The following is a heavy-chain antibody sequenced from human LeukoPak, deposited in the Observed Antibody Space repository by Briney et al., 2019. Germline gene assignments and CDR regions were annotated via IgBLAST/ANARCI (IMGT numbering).Heavy chain of an antibody. CDR1: GGSISSYY. CDR2: IYYSGST. Sequence: PSETLSLTCTVSGGSISSYYWSWIRQPPGKGLEWIGYIYYSGSTNYNPSLKSRVTISVNTSKNQFSLKLSSVTAADTAVYYCARVGRSYGGAFDIWGQGTMVTVSS. CDR3: ARVGRSYGGAFDI. D-gene: IGHD1-26*01. J-gene: IGHJ3*02. V-gene: IGHV4-59*01.